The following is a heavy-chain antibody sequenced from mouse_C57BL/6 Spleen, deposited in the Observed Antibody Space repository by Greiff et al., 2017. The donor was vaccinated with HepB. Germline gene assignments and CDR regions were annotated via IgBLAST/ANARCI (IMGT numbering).Heavy chain of an antibody. CDR1: GYTFTSYG. J-gene: IGHJ2*01. Sequence: VQLQQSGAELARPGASVKLSCKASGYTFTSYGISWVKQRTGQGLEWIGEIYPRSGNTYYNEKFKGKATLTADKSSSTAYMELRSLTSEDSAVYVCARKKSHYYGSSYVGYFDYWGQGTTLTVSS. CDR2: IYPRSGNT. CDR3: ARKKSHYYGSSYVGYFDY. D-gene: IGHD1-1*01. V-gene: IGHV1-81*01.